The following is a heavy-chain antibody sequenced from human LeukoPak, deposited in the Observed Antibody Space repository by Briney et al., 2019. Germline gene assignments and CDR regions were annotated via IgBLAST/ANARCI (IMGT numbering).Heavy chain of an antibody. CDR3: AKDWATLPSRLSPFDS. J-gene: IGHJ4*02. Sequence: PGASLRLSCAASGFTFSSYAMSWVRQAPGKGLEWVSTISATGGGSEYADSVKGGFTISRDNSENMLLLQMNSLRADDTAVYYCAKDWATLPSRLSPFDSWGQGILVTVSS. CDR2: ISATGGGS. D-gene: IGHD6-6*01. CDR1: GFTFSSYA. V-gene: IGHV3-23*01.